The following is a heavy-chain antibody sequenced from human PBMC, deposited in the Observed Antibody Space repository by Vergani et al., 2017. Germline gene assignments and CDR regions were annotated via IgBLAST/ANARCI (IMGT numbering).Heavy chain of an antibody. D-gene: IGHD4-17*01. CDR2: ISSSSSYI. Sequence: EVQLVESGGGLVKPGGSLRLSCAASGFTFSSYSMNWVRQAPGKGLEWVSSISSSSSYIYYADSVKGRFTITRDNAKNSLYLQMNSLRAEDTAVYYCATLDYGEPGYWGQGTLVTVSS. J-gene: IGHJ4*02. CDR3: ATLDYGEPGY. V-gene: IGHV3-21*01. CDR1: GFTFSSYS.